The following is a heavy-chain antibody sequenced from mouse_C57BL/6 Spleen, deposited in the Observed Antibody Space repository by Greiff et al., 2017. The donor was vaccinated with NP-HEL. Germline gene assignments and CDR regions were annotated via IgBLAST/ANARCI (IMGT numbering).Heavy chain of an antibody. V-gene: IGHV5-4*01. D-gene: IGHD1-1*01. Sequence: EVHLVESGGGLVKPGGSLKLSCAASGFTFSSYAMSWVRQTPEKRLEWVATISDGGSYTYYPDNVKGRFTISRDNAKNNLYLQMSHLKSEDTAMYYCARGRYYYGREGYAMDYWGQGTSVTVSS. J-gene: IGHJ4*01. CDR1: GFTFSSYA. CDR3: ARGRYYYGREGYAMDY. CDR2: ISDGGSYT.